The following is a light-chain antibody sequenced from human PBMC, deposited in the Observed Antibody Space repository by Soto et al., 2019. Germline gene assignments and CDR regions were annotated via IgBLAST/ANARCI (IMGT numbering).Light chain of an antibody. CDR3: SSYTSSGARVV. Sequence: QSALTQPASVSGSPGQSITISCTGTSSDVGGYNYVSWYQQFPGKAPRLMIYDVSNRPSGVSNRFSGSKSGNTASLTISGLQAEDEADYYCSSYTSSGARVVFGGGTKLTVL. CDR2: DVS. J-gene: IGLJ2*01. V-gene: IGLV2-14*03. CDR1: SSDVGGYNY.